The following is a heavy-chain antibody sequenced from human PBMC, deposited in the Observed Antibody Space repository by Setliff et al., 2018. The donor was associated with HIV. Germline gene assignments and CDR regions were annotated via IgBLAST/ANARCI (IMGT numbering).Heavy chain of an antibody. CDR3: AREEKLSAVAGTMYYYYAMDV. V-gene: IGHV4-61*02. J-gene: IGHJ6*02. Sequence: PSETLSLTCTVSGGSIRSDSYYWTWIRQPAGEGLEWIGRIYSSGNTNYNPSLESRVTISVDTSKNQFSLKLSSVTAADTAVYYWAREEKLSAVAGTMYYYYAMDVWGQGTTVTVSS. CDR1: GGSIRSDSYY. D-gene: IGHD6-19*01. CDR2: IYSSGNT.